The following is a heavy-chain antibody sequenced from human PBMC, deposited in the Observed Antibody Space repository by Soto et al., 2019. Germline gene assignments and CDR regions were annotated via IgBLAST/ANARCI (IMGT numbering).Heavy chain of an antibody. CDR2: IKSNTDGGTT. J-gene: IGHJ4*02. Sequence: EVQLVESGGGLVKPGGSLRLSCAASGFTFSNAWMSWVRQAPGKGLEWVGRIKSNTDGGTTDYAAPVKGRFTISRDDSKNTLYLEINSLKIEDTAVYYCMGSSWDGFWGQGTLVTVSS. V-gene: IGHV3-15*01. CDR1: GFTFSNAW. CDR3: MGSSWDGF. D-gene: IGHD6-13*01.